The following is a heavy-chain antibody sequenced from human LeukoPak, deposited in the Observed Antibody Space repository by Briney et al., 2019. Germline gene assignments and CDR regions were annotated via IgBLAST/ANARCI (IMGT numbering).Heavy chain of an antibody. CDR3: ARDYGRHWLYYFDY. CDR2: INHSGST. J-gene: IGHJ4*02. V-gene: IGHV4-34*01. CDR1: GGSFSGYY. D-gene: IGHD6-19*01. Sequence: SETLSLTCAVYGGSFSGYYWSWIRQPPGKGLEWIGEINHSGSTNYNPSLKSRVTISVDTSKNQFSLKLSSVTAADTAVYYCARDYGRHWLYYFDYWGQGTLVTVSS.